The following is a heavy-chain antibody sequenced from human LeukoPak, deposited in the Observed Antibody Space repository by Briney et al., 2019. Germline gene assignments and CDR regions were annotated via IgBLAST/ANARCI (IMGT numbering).Heavy chain of an antibody. V-gene: IGHV3-30*18. CDR3: AKDEAWLGYYDSSGYYSGSAFDI. J-gene: IGHJ3*02. CDR2: ISYDGSNK. CDR1: EFTFSSYD. Sequence: GGSLRLSCAASEFTFSSYDMHWVRQAPGKGLEWVAVISYDGSNKYYADSVKGRFTISRDNSKNTLYLQMNSLRAEDTAVYYCAKDEAWLGYYDSSGYYSGSAFDIWGQGTMVTVSS. D-gene: IGHD3-22*01.